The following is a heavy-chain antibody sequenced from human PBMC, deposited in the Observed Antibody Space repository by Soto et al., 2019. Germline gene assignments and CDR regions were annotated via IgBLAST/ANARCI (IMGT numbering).Heavy chain of an antibody. CDR3: ARQYSSSWYYYYGMDV. J-gene: IGHJ6*02. CDR1: GYSFTSYW. CDR2: IYPGDSDT. Sequence: GESLKISCKGSGYSFTSYWIGWVRQMPGKGLEWMGIIYPGDSDTRYSPSFQGQVTISADKSTSTAYLQWSSLKASDTAMYYCARQYSSSWYYYYGMDVWGQGTTVTVSS. D-gene: IGHD6-13*01. V-gene: IGHV5-51*01.